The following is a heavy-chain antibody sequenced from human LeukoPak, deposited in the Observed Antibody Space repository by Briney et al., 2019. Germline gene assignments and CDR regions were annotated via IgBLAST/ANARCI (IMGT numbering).Heavy chain of an antibody. D-gene: IGHD5-18*01. CDR1: GFTVSSNY. J-gene: IGHJ3*02. Sequence: PGGSLRLSCAASGFTVSSNYMSWVRQAPGKGLEWVSFIYCAATTYSAPSVNVPFTISSANSNITLYLQMNSLRAEDTAVYYCARSWIQLWSDAFDIWGQGTMVTVSS. V-gene: IGHV3-53*01. CDR2: IYCAATT. CDR3: ARSWIQLWSDAFDI.